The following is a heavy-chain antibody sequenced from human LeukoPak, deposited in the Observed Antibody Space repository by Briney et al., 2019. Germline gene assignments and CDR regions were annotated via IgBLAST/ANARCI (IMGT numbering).Heavy chain of an antibody. CDR1: GFTFTTYW. V-gene: IGHV3-7*05. J-gene: IGHJ3*01. CDR3: ARGFDGYYGFDL. D-gene: IGHD5-24*01. CDR2: INQDGVEK. Sequence: PGGSLRLSCAASGFTFTTYWMSWVRQAPGKRLEWVANINQDGVEKYYVASVRGRLTISRDNAKNSMYVQMNSLRAEDTAVYDCARGFDGYYGFDLWGQGTMVTVSS.